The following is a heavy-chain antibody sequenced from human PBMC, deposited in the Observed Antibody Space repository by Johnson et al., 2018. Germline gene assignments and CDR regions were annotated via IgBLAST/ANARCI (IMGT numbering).Heavy chain of an antibody. CDR3: PREGLPMIVVLIKEFLFDS. CDR1: GLSFSTYD. V-gene: IGHV3-13*01. J-gene: IGHJ4*02. CDR2: VATTGDT. Sequence: VQLVESGGGLVQPGGSLRLSCAASGLSFSTYDMHWVRQDTGKGLEWVSLVATTGDTYCPGSVKGRFTISRESTKNSLCLKMNSLRGGDTVVACCPREGLPMIVVLIKEFLFDSWGQGTLVTVSS. D-gene: IGHD3-22*01.